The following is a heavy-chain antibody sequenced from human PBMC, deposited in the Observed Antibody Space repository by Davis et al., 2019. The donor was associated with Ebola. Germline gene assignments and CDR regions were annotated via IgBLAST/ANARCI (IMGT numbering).Heavy chain of an antibody. J-gene: IGHJ4*02. Sequence: GESLKISCAASGFTFSNYWMSWVRQAPGKGLEWVSSISSSGSHISYADSVRGRFTISRDNINNSLYLQMNSLRGEDTAVYFCARLDFYDSYSWGQGTQVTVSS. V-gene: IGHV3-21*01. CDR2: ISSSGSHI. CDR1: GFTFSNYW. D-gene: IGHD3-22*01. CDR3: ARLDFYDSYS.